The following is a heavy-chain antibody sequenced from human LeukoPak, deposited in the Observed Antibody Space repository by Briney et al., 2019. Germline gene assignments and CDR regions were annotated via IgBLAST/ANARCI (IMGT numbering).Heavy chain of an antibody. Sequence: PGGSLRLSCAASGFTFSSYGMHWVRQAPGKGLEWVGVISYDGSNKYYADSVKGRFTISRDNSKNTLYLQMNSLRAEDTAVYYCAKGGQQLLLTAFDYWGQGTLVTVSS. J-gene: IGHJ4*02. CDR1: GFTFSSYG. CDR3: AKGGQQLLLTAFDY. V-gene: IGHV3-30*18. D-gene: IGHD2-2*01. CDR2: ISYDGSNK.